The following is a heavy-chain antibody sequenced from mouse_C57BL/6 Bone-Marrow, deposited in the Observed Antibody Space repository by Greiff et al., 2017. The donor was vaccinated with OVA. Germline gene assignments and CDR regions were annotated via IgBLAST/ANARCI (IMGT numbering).Heavy chain of an antibody. V-gene: IGHV1-81*01. CDR1: GYTFTSYG. CDR2: IYPRSGNT. J-gene: IGHJ4*01. CDR3: ARRGPWVYAMDY. D-gene: IGHD4-1*01. Sequence: VKLMESGAELARPGASVKLSCKASGYTFTSYGISWVKQRTGQGLEWIGEIYPRSGNTYYNEKFKGKATLTADKSSSTAYMELRSLTSEDSAVYFCARRGPWVYAMDYWGQGTSVTVSS.